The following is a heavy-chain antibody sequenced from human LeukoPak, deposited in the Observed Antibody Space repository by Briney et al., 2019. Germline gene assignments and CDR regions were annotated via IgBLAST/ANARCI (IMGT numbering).Heavy chain of an antibody. D-gene: IGHD1-1*01. CDR2: ISYDGNNK. CDR1: GFTFSNYT. V-gene: IGHV3-30*04. J-gene: IGHJ6*02. Sequence: PGGSLRLSCAASGFTFSNYTMHWVRQAPGKGLEWVAVISYDGNNKYYADSVKGRFTISRDNSKNTLYLQMNSLRAEDTAVYYCARDDRRTYYYYYYGMDVWGQGTTVTVSS. CDR3: ARDDRRTYYYYYYGMDV.